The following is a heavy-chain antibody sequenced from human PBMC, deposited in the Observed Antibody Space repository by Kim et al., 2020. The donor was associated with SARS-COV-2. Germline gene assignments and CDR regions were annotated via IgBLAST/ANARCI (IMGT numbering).Heavy chain of an antibody. V-gene: IGHV3-30*07. J-gene: IGHJ5*02. Sequence: VKGRFTISRDNSKNTLYLQMNSLRAEDTAVYYCARERAYYYDSSGYQVDPWGQGTLVTVSS. D-gene: IGHD3-22*01. CDR3: ARERAYYYDSSGYQVDP.